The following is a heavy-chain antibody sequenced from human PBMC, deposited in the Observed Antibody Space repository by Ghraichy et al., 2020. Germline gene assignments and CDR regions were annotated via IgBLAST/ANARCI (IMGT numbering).Heavy chain of an antibody. V-gene: IGHV3-9*01. CDR2: ISWNSGSI. CDR3: AKETYGGGLVVVAAAGLDI. D-gene: IGHD2-15*01. CDR1: GFTFDDYA. J-gene: IGHJ3*02. Sequence: SLRLSCAASGFTFDDYAMHWVRQAPGKGLEWVSGISWNSGSIGYADSVKGRFTISRDNAKNSLYLQMNSLRAEDTALYYCAKETYGGGLVVVAAAGLDICGQGTMVTVSS.